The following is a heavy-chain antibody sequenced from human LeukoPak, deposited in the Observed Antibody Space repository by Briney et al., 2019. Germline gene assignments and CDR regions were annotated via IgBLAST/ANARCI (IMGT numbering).Heavy chain of an antibody. D-gene: IGHD4-17*01. Sequence: ASVKVSRKASGYTFTSYDINWVRQATGQGLEWMGWMSPNSGNTGYAQKFQGRVTMTRNTSISTAYMELSSLRSEDTAVYYCARQTTVTTGDYWGQGTLVTVSS. J-gene: IGHJ4*02. CDR1: GYTFTSYD. CDR3: ARQTTVTTGDY. V-gene: IGHV1-8*01. CDR2: MSPNSGNT.